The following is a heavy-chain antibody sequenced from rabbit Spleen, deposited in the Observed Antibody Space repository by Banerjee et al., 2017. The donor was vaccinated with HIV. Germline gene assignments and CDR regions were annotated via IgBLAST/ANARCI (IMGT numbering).Heavy chain of an antibody. CDR1: GFTFSSYW. J-gene: IGHJ4*01. CDR2: IAGSSSGFT. V-gene: IGHV1S45*01. Sequence: QEQLEESGGDLVKPEGSLTLTCTASGFTFSSYWMSWVRQAPGKGLEWISCIAGSSSGFTYSATWAKGRFTCSKTSSTTVTLLMTSLTAADTATYFCARTADGSWFWYFNLWGQGTLVTVS. CDR3: ARTADGSWFWYFNL. D-gene: IGHD5-1*01.